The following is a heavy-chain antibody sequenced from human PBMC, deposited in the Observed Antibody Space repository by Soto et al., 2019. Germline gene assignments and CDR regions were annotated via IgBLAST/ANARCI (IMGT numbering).Heavy chain of an antibody. CDR2: ISGSGGST. CDR1: GFTFSSYA. V-gene: IGHV3-23*01. J-gene: IGHJ4*02. CDR3: VKEDQVDIVATAVY. D-gene: IGHD5-12*01. Sequence: GGSLRLYCAASGFTFSSYALSWARQAPGKGLEWVSAISGSGGSTYYADSVQGRFTNSRDNSKNTLYLQMNSLRAEGTAVYYCVKEDQVDIVATAVYWGQGTLVTVS.